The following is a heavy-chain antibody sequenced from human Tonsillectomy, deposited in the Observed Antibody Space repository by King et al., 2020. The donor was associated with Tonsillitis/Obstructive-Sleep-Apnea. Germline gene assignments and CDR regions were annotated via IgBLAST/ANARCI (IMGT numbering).Heavy chain of an antibody. CDR2: IDPSDSYS. V-gene: IGHV5-10-1*03. D-gene: IGHD6-6*01. CDR1: GYNFTSFW. J-gene: IGHJ6*02. CDR3: ARPRRARTTSPERIAMDV. Sequence: VQLVESGDEVKKPGESLRISCKGSGYNFTSFWISWVRQMPGKGLEWMGRIDPSDSYSNYRPSFRGHVTIPADKSISTAYLQWSSLKASDRAMYYCARPRRARTTSPERIAMDVWGQGTTVTVSS.